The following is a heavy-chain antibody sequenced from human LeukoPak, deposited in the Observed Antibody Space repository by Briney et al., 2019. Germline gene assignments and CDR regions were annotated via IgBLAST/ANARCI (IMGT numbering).Heavy chain of an antibody. Sequence: SETLSLTCTVSGGSISSYYWSWIRQPPGKGLEWIGYIYYSGSTNYNPSLKSRVTISVDTSKNQFSLKLSSVTAADTAVYYCAGGNYYGSGSYDYWGQGTLVTVSS. CDR2: IYYSGST. J-gene: IGHJ4*02. V-gene: IGHV4-59*08. D-gene: IGHD3-10*01. CDR3: AGGNYYGSGSYDY. CDR1: GGSISSYY.